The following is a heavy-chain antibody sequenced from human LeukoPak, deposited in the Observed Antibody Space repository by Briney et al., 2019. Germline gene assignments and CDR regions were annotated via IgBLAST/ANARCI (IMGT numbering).Heavy chain of an antibody. CDR3: AKDLMRAVTFGVVILVYHACDI. CDR2: ISSSSSCI. CDR1: GFTFSSYC. V-gene: IGHV3-21*01. D-gene: IGHD3-16*01. Sequence: GGSLRLSCAASGFTFSSYCMNWVRQAPGKGLEWVSSISSSSSCIYYADSVKGRFTISRDNDKNSLYLQMNSLRADDTAVYYCAKDLMRAVTFGVVILVYHACDIWGQGTMVTVSS. J-gene: IGHJ3*02.